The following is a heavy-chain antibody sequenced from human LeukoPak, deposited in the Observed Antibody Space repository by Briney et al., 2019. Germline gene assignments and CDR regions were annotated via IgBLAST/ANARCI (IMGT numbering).Heavy chain of an antibody. D-gene: IGHD6-19*01. J-gene: IGHJ4*02. Sequence: GGSLRLSCAASGFTFSSYWMSWVRQAPGKGLEWVANIKQDGSEKYYVDSVKGRFTISRDNAMNSLYLQMNSLRAEDTAVYYCARARGVAGTCYYFDYWGQGTLVTVSS. V-gene: IGHV3-7*01. CDR3: ARARGVAGTCYYFDY. CDR2: IKQDGSEK. CDR1: GFTFSSYW.